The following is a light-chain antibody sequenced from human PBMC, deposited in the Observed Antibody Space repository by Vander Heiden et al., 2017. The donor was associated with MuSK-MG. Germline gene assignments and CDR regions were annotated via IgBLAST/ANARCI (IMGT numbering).Light chain of an antibody. J-gene: IGKJ2*01. Sequence: DIEMTQSPSPVSASVGDRATITSRASHDLGKHLVLFQQKPGDATQRLNYAASMLKSGLPSRFSGTESTTESTPTSSSLPPEDFANYYRLQHNTSPYTFGQGTKLEIK. CDR2: AAS. V-gene: IGKV1-17*01. CDR3: LQHNTSPYT. CDR1: HDLGKH.